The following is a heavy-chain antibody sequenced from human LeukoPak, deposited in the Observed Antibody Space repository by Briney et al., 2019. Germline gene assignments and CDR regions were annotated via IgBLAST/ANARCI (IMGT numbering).Heavy chain of an antibody. CDR2: ISYSGST. CDR1: GGSISSYY. Sequence: SETLSLTCTVSGGSISSYYWNWIRQPPGKGLEWIGYISYSGSTNSNPSLKSRVTLSVDTSKNQFSLKLSSVTAADTAVYYCARRGTYYYGSGSYRYYYYMDAWGKGTTVTISS. D-gene: IGHD3-10*01. V-gene: IGHV4-59*12. J-gene: IGHJ6*03. CDR3: ARRGTYYYGSGSYRYYYYMDA.